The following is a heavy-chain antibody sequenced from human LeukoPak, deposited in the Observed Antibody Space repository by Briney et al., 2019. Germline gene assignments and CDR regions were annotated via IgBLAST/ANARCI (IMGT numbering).Heavy chain of an antibody. CDR3: ARHDRITMIVD. J-gene: IGHJ4*02. CDR1: GYRFTSYW. D-gene: IGHD3-22*01. CDR2: IYPGDSDT. Sequence: GESLKISCKGSGYRFTSYWIGWVRQMPGKGMEWMGIIYPGDSDTRYSPSFQGQVTISADKSISTAYLQWSSPKASDTAMYYCARHDRITMIVDWGQGTLVTVSS. V-gene: IGHV5-51*01.